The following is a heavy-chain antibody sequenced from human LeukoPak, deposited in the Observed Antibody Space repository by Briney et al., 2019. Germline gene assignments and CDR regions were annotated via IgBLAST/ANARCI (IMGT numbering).Heavy chain of an antibody. D-gene: IGHD3-9*01. CDR2: IYYSGST. Sequence: SETLSLTCTVSGGSISSSSYYRGWIRQPPGKGLEWIGSIYYSGSTYYNPSLKSRVTISVDTSKNQFSLKLSSVTAADTAVYYCARRLTYYDILTGYYGGRFDPWGQGTLVTVSS. V-gene: IGHV4-39*01. CDR3: ARRLTYYDILTGYYGGRFDP. J-gene: IGHJ5*02. CDR1: GGSISSSSYY.